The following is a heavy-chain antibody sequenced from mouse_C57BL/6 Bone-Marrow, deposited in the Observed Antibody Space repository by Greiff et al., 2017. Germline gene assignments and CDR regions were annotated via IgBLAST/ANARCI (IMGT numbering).Heavy chain of an antibody. CDR1: GFTFSSYG. D-gene: IGHD2-4*01. Sequence: DVKLVESGGDLVKPGGSLKLSCAASGFTFSSYGMSWVRQTPDKRLEWVATISSGGSYTYDPESVKGRFTISRDNAKNTLYLQMSSLKSEDTAMYYCARRGIYYDYDWYFDVWGTGTTVTVSS. V-gene: IGHV5-6*02. J-gene: IGHJ1*03. CDR3: ARRGIYYDYDWYFDV. CDR2: ISSGGSYT.